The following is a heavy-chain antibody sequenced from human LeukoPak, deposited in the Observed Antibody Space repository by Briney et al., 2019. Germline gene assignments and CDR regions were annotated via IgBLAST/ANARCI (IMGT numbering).Heavy chain of an antibody. V-gene: IGHV3-7*01. CDR2: INQDGDGE. Sequence: HPGGSRRLSCAAAGFSFTSYWMAWGRPAPGRGLEWVANINQDGDGEYHFNSVRGHFTISRDNAKNSLYLQMSSLRAEDTAVYFCSNGIYSNSDWGQGTLVTVSS. CDR1: GFSFTSYW. D-gene: IGHD6-6*01. CDR3: SNGIYSNSD. J-gene: IGHJ4*02.